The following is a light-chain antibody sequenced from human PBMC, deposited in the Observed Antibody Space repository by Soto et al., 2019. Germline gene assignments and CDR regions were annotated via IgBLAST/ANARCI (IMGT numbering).Light chain of an antibody. CDR1: QSVSSSY. Sequence: EIVLTQSPGTLSLSPGERATLSCRASQSVSSSYLAWYQQNPGQAPRLLIYGASSRATGIPDRFSGSGSGTDFTLTISRLEPEDSAVYYCQQYGTSPITFGQGTRLEI. J-gene: IGKJ5*01. V-gene: IGKV3-20*01. CDR2: GAS. CDR3: QQYGTSPIT.